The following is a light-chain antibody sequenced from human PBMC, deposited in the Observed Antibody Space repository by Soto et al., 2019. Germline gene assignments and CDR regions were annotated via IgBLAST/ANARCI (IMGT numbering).Light chain of an antibody. J-gene: IGKJ4*01. CDR2: DAS. Sequence: DIQITNSPSILSASVGDSVTITCRSSQSVSRWLAWYQQKPGKAPKLLIYDASSLNSGVPSRFSGSQSGTEFTLTITSLLPDDFATYFCQQYSSYSLPTLGGGTKVDIK. CDR3: QQYSSYSLPT. V-gene: IGKV1-5*01. CDR1: QSVSRW.